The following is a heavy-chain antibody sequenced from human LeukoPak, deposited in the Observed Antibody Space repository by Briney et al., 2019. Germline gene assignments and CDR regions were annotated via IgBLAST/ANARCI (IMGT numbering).Heavy chain of an antibody. CDR3: ARAGSDYYDSSGYTLDY. J-gene: IGHJ4*02. D-gene: IGHD3-22*01. V-gene: IGHV1-69*04. Sequence: GASVKVSCKASGGTFSSYAISWVRQAPGQGLEWMGRIIPILGTANYAQKFQGRVTITADKSTSTAYMELSSLRSEDTAVYYCARAGSDYYDSSGYTLDYWGQGTLVTVSS. CDR2: IIPILGTA. CDR1: GGTFSSYA.